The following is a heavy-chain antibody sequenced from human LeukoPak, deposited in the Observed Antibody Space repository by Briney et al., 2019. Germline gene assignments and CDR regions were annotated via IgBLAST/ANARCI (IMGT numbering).Heavy chain of an antibody. CDR1: GGSISSYY. CDR3: ASGGRKYGSGSYYPPSALDI. J-gene: IGHJ3*02. Sequence: PSETLSLTCTVSGGSISSYYWSWIRQPPGKGLEWIGYIYYSGSTNYNPSLKSRVTISVDTSKNQFSLKLSSVTAADTAVYYCASGGRKYGSGSYYPPSALDIWGQGTMVTVSS. V-gene: IGHV4-59*01. CDR2: IYYSGST. D-gene: IGHD3-10*01.